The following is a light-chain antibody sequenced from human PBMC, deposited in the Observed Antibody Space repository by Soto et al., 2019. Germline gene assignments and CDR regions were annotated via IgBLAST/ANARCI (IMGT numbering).Light chain of an antibody. CDR1: QSVLYSSNNKKY. CDR2: WAS. J-gene: IGKJ1*01. CDR3: QQYYSNPWT. Sequence: DIVMTQSPDSLAVSLCERATINCKSSQSVLYSSNNKKYLAWHQQKPGQPPKLLIYWASTRESGVPERFSGSGSGTDFTLTISSLQAEDVELYYCQQYYSNPWTFGQGTKVDIK. V-gene: IGKV4-1*01.